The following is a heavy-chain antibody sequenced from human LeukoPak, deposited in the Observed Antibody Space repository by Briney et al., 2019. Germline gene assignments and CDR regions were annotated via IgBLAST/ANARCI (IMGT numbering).Heavy chain of an antibody. V-gene: IGHV4-59*01. CDR3: AKDPKSPTYCAGDCYPGDYYSYMDV. CDR1: GGFITSSFY. CDR2: IYNSGGT. J-gene: IGHJ6*03. D-gene: IGHD2-21*02. Sequence: SETLSLTCTVSGGFITSSFYWSWIRQSPGKGLEWIGYIYNSGGTKYNPSLKSRLTISVDTSKNQFSLNLTSVTAADTAVYYCAKDPKSPTYCAGDCYPGDYYSYMDVWGKGTTVTTSS.